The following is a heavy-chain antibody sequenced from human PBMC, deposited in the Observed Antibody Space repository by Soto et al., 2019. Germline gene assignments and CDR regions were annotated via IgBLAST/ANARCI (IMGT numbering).Heavy chain of an antibody. V-gene: IGHV4-30-4*01. J-gene: IGHJ6*02. CDR1: GGSISSGDYY. CDR2: IYYSGST. D-gene: IGHD3-10*01. CDR3: ARASYGSGSYYPYYYYGMDV. Sequence: SETLSLTCTVSGGSISSGDYYWSWIRHPPGKGLEWIGYIYYSGSTYYNPSLKSRVTISVDTSKNQFSLKLSSVTAADTAVYYCARASYGSGSYYPYYYYGMDVWSQGTTVTVSS.